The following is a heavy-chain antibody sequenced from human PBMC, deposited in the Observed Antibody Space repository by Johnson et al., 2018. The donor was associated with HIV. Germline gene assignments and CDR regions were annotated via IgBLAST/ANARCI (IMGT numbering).Heavy chain of an antibody. CDR2: ISSSGSTI. D-gene: IGHD2-15*01. CDR3: ARARWYLGGGSCCAFDI. V-gene: IGHV3-48*04. CDR1: GFTFSSYA. J-gene: IGHJ3*02. Sequence: VQLVESGGGVVQPGRSLRLSCAASGFTFSSYAMHWVRQAPGKGLEWVSYISSSGSTIYYADSVKGRFTISRDNAKNSLYLQMNSLRAEDTAVYYCARARWYLGGGSCCAFDIWGQGTMVTVSS.